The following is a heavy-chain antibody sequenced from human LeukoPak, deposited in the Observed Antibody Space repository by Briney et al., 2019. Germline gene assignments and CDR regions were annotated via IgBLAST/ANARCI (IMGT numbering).Heavy chain of an antibody. D-gene: IGHD3-22*01. J-gene: IGHJ4*02. CDR3: ARDRYYDSSGYYFDYFDY. V-gene: IGHV4-61*02. CDR2: IYTSGST. CDR1: GGSISSGSYY. Sequence: PSQTLSLTCTVSGGSISSGSYYWSWIWQPAGKGLEWIGRIYTSGSTNYNPSPKSRVTISVDTSKNQFSLKLSSVTAADTAVYYCARDRYYDSSGYYFDYFDYWGQGTLVTVSS.